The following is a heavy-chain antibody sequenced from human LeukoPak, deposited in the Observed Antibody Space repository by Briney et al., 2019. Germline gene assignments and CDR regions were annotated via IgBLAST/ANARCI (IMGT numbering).Heavy chain of an antibody. Sequence: GGSLSLSCTASGLPFIEYIRNWVGQARGKGLEWISYNGIDTGNPKYADSVRAQLTTSADNAKNSLYRQMNSLRVEDTAVYYCARDHNYAFDNWGQGTLVSVAS. CDR2: NGIDTGNP. J-gene: IGHJ4*02. D-gene: IGHD1-1*01. CDR1: GLPFIEYI. V-gene: IGHV3-48*01. CDR3: ARDHNYAFDN.